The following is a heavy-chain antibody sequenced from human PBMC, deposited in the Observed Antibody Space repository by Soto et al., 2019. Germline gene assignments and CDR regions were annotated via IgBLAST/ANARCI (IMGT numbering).Heavy chain of an antibody. Sequence: SVKVSCKDSGYSFTDYHIRWVRQAPGQGLEWLGRINPKSGGTSTAQKFQGWVTMTRDRSISKVYMELTRLRSDDTAVYLCARPRAPTYDFWSGYASKNCFYPWG. CDR2: INPKSGGT. CDR3: ARPRAPTYDFWSGYASKNCFYP. V-gene: IGHV1-2*04. J-gene: IGHJ5*02. CDR1: GYSFTDYH. D-gene: IGHD3-3*01.